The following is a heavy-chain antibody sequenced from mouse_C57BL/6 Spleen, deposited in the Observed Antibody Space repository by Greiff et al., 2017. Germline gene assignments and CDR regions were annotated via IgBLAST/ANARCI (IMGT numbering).Heavy chain of an antibody. J-gene: IGHJ1*03. CDR1: GFSLTSYG. V-gene: IGHV2-2*01. D-gene: IGHD2-12*01. CDR2: IWSGGST. Sequence: VMLVESGPGLVQPSQSLSITCTVSGFSLTSYGVHWVRQSPGKGLEWLGVIWSGGSTDYNAAFISRLSISKDNSKSQVFFKMNSLQADDTAIYYCARSSPYDVYWYFDVWGTGTTVTVSS. CDR3: ARSSPYDVYWYFDV.